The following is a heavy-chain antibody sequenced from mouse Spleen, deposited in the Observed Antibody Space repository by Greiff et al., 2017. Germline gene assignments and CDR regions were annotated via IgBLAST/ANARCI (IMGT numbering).Heavy chain of an antibody. CDR1: GFSLTSYG. Sequence: VQLQQSGPGLVAPSQSLSITCTVSGFSLTSYGVHWVRQPPGKGLEWLVVIWSDGSTTYNSALKSRLSISKDNSKSQVFFKMNSLQADDTAIYYCARNHYSYSSFAYWGQGTLVTVSA. D-gene: IGHD2-12*01. CDR3: ARNHYSYSSFAY. CDR2: IWSDGST. V-gene: IGHV2-6*02. J-gene: IGHJ3*01.